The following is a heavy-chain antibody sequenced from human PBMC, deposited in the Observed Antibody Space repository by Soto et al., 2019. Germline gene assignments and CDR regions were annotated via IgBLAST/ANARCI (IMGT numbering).Heavy chain of an antibody. V-gene: IGHV4-39*01. D-gene: IGHD2-2*02. CDR1: GGSISSSSHY. Sequence: PSETLSLTCTVSGGSISSSSHYWGWIRQPPGKGLEWIGSIYYSGSGSTYSHPSLKSRITISVDTSKNQFSLKLSSVTAADTAVYYCARQGAHRYCSTTSCYTHIYYMDVWGKGTTVTVSS. CDR2: IYYSGSGST. CDR3: ARQGAHRYCSTTSCYTHIYYMDV. J-gene: IGHJ6*03.